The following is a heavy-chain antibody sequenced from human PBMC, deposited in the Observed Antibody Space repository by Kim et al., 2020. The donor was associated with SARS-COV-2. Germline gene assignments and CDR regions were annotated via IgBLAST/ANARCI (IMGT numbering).Heavy chain of an antibody. V-gene: IGHV4-34*01. D-gene: IGHD6-6*01. J-gene: IGHJ4*02. CDR1: GGSFSGYY. Sequence: SETLSLTCAVYGGSFSGYYWSWIRQPPGKGLEWIGEINHSGSTNYNPSLKSRVTISVDTSKNQFSLKLSSVTAADTAVYYCARTGASIAARARVDYWGQGTLVTVSS. CDR3: ARTGASIAARARVDY. CDR2: INHSGST.